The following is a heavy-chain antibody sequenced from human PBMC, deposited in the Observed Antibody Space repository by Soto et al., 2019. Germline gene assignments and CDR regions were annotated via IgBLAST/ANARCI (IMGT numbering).Heavy chain of an antibody. D-gene: IGHD3-16*01. J-gene: IGHJ4*02. Sequence: GGSLRLSCAASGFTFSDSAMGWVRQAPGKGLEWVSSISASGYSTYYADSVKGRFTISRDTSKNTLYLQTNSLRAEDTAMYYCAKMSRHAHKPIDSSGQTSLVTFSS. CDR3: AKMSRHAHKPIDS. CDR2: ISASGYST. V-gene: IGHV3-23*01. CDR1: GFTFSDSA.